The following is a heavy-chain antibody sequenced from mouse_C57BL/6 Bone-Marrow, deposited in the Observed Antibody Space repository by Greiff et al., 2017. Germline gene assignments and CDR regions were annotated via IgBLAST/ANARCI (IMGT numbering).Heavy chain of an antibody. CDR1: GFTFSDAW. J-gene: IGHJ2*01. CDR3: TRRAAPYFDY. CDR2: IRNKANNHET. Sequence: EVKVEESGGGLVQPGGSMKLSCAASGFTFSDAWMDWVRQSPEKGLEWVAEIRNKANNHETYYAESVKGRFTISRDDSKSIVYLQMNSLRAEDTGIYYCTRRAAPYFDYWGQGTTLTGSS. D-gene: IGHD6-1*01. V-gene: IGHV6-6*01.